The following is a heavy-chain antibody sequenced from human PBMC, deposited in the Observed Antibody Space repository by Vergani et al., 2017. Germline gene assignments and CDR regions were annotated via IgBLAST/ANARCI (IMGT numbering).Heavy chain of an antibody. D-gene: IGHD2-2*01. CDR2: VSTGTKSQ. J-gene: IGHJ3*01. Sequence: VQLQESGPGLVKSSETLSLTCSVSFDSIRNLYRNWVRQAPGKGLEWVSFVSTGTKSQSYAESVKGRFTISRDSAKNSLYLQMDSLRAEDTAVYYCAREYSSTSGRAFDFWGQGTKVTVSS. CDR1: DSIRNLYR. CDR3: AREYSSTSGRAFDF. V-gene: IGHV3-48*01.